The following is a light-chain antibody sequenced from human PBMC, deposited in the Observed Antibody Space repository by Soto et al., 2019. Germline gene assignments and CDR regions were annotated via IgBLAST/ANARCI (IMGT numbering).Light chain of an antibody. Sequence: EIVLTQSPATLSLSPGQSATISCRASQSVNSYLAWYQQKPGQAPRLLIYDASNRATCIQARFSGSGSGTDFTLSISSLEPEDLAVYYCQQRSNWSYTCGQRTKLKF. CDR2: DAS. V-gene: IGKV3-11*01. CDR1: QSVNSY. J-gene: IGKJ2*01. CDR3: QQRSNWSYT.